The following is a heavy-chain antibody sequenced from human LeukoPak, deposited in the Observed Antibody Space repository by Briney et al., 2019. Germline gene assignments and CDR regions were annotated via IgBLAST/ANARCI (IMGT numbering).Heavy chain of an antibody. CDR3: AKDRSTGWYAGFDF. CDR2: ISYDGIYK. D-gene: IGHD6-19*01. J-gene: IGHJ5*01. Sequence: GGSLRLSCAASGFTFGSYGMHWVRQAPGKGLEWVAYISYDGIYKNYTDSVKGRFTIARDNSKTTLYLQMISLRPEDSAVYFCAKDRSTGWYAGFDFWGQGTLVTVSS. V-gene: IGHV3-30*18. CDR1: GFTFGSYG.